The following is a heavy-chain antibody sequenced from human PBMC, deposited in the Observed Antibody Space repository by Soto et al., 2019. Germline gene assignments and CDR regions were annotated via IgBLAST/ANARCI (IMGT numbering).Heavy chain of an antibody. Sequence: SETLSLTCTVSGGSVSSGSYYWSWIRQPPGKGLEWIGYIYYSGSTNYNPSLKSRVTISVDTSKNQFSLKLSSVTAADTAVYYCARDRRLELRGDYYGMDVWGQGTTVTVSS. CDR3: ARDRRLELRGDYYGMDV. J-gene: IGHJ6*02. D-gene: IGHD1-7*01. V-gene: IGHV4-61*01. CDR1: GGSVSSGSYY. CDR2: IYYSGST.